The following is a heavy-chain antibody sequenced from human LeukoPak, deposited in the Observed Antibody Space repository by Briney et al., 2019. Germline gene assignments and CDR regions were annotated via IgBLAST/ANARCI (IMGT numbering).Heavy chain of an antibody. V-gene: IGHV3-74*01. CDR3: ARRVVVPAAPYYFDY. Sequence: PGGSLRFSCAASGFIFSSYWMHWVRQAPGKGLVRVSRINSDGSSTSYADSVKGRFTISRDNAKNTLYLQMNSLRAEDTAVYYCARRVVVPAAPYYFDYWGQGTLVTVSS. D-gene: IGHD2-2*01. J-gene: IGHJ4*02. CDR2: INSDGSST. CDR1: GFIFSSYW.